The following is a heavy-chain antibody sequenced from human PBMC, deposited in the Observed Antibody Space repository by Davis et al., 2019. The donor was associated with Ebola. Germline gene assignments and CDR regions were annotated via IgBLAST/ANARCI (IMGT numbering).Heavy chain of an antibody. CDR3: TRDFGGASDY. V-gene: IGHV3-49*04. J-gene: IGHJ4*02. D-gene: IGHD3-16*01. CDR2: IRAKAYRGTT. Sequence: GGSLRLSCTASGFTFGDYAMNWVRQAPGKGLEWVGFIRAKAYRGTTEYAASVKGRFTISRDDSKSIAYLQMNSLKTEDTAVYYCTRDFGGASDYWGQGTLVTVSS. CDR1: GFTFGDYA.